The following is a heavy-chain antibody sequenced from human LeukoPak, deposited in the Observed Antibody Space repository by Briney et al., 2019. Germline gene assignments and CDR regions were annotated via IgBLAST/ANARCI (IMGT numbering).Heavy chain of an antibody. CDR1: GYTFTGYY. J-gene: IGHJ4*02. Sequence: ASVKVSCKASGYTFTGYYMHWVRQAPGQGLEWMGWISAYNGNTNYSQKLQGRVTMTTDTSTSTAYMELRSLRSDDTAVYYCARETWNYWGQGTLVTVSS. V-gene: IGHV1-18*04. D-gene: IGHD5-12*01. CDR3: ARETWNY. CDR2: ISAYNGNT.